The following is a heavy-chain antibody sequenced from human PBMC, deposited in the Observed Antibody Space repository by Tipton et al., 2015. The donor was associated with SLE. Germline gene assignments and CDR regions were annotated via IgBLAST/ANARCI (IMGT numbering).Heavy chain of an antibody. Sequence: GLVKPSETLSLTCAVYGGSFSGYYWSWIRQPPGKGLEWIGEINHSGSTHYNPSLKSRVTISVDTSKNQFSLKLSSVTAADTAVYYCARAPIPNDSSGSGWFDPWGQGTLVTVSS. V-gene: IGHV4-34*01. CDR3: ARAPIPNDSSGSGWFDP. D-gene: IGHD3-22*01. CDR2: INHSGST. CDR1: GGSFSGYY. J-gene: IGHJ5*02.